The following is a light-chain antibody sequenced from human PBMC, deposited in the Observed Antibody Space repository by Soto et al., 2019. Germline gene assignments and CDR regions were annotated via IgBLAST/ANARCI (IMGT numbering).Light chain of an antibody. CDR2: GVT. CDR3: TSYAGGNTMV. CDR1: RGDVGGFDY. V-gene: IGLV2-8*01. J-gene: IGLJ2*01. Sequence: QSVLTQPPSASPSPGKSVTTSGPGTRGDVGGFDYVSWYQHYPGKAPKLLIYGVTRRPSGVSDRFSGHKSANTASLTISGLQPEDEADYYCTSYAGGNTMVFGGGTKVTVL.